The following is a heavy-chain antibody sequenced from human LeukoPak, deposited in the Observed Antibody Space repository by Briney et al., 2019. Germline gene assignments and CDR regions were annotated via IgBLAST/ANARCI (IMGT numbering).Heavy chain of an antibody. CDR3: ARDLSNNLIAYYYYGMDV. V-gene: IGHV1-8*01. Sequence: GASVKVSCKASGYTFTSYDINWVRQATGQGLEWMGWMNPNSGNTGYAQKFQGRVTMTRNTSISTAYMELSSLRSEDTAVYCCARDLSNNLIAYYYYGMDVWGQGTTVTVSS. CDR1: GYTFTSYD. J-gene: IGHJ6*02. D-gene: IGHD1-1*01. CDR2: MNPNSGNT.